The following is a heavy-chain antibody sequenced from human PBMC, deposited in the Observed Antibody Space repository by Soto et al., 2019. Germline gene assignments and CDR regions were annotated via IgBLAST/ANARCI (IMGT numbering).Heavy chain of an antibody. D-gene: IGHD1-1*01. J-gene: IGHJ4*02. CDR2: ITSDGSPI. V-gene: IGHV3-11*01. Sequence: QVQLVESGGGLVKPGGSLRLSCAASGFTLSDYYMSWIRQAPGKGLEWVSYITSDGSPIYYADSVRGRFTISRESAKNSVSLQMNSLRAEDTAMYYCAGGEMSTISFDYWGQGTLVTVSS. CDR1: GFTLSDYY. CDR3: AGGEMSTISFDY.